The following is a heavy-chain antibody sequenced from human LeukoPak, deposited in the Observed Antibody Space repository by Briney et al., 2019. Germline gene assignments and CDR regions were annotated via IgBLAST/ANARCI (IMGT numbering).Heavy chain of an antibody. J-gene: IGHJ4*02. Sequence: ASVKVSCKASGYTFTSYGISWVRQAPGQGLEWMGWISAYNGNTNYAQKLQGRVTMTTDTSTSTAYMELRSLRSDDTAVYYCVREYCSGGSCYSGYWGQGTLVTVSS. CDR2: ISAYNGNT. CDR1: GYTFTSYG. D-gene: IGHD2-15*01. CDR3: VREYCSGGSCYSGY. V-gene: IGHV1-18*01.